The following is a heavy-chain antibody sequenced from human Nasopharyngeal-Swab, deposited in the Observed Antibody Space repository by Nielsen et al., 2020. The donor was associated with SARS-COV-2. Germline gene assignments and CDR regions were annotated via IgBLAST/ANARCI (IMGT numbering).Heavy chain of an antibody. CDR3: ASGSPYYYYMDV. V-gene: IGHV4-30-2*01. CDR1: GGSISSGGYS. Sequence: SETLSLTCAVSGGSISSGGYSWSWIRQPPGKGLEWIGYIYHSGSTYYNPSLKSRVTISVDRSKNQFSLKLSSVTAADTAVYYCASGSPYYYYMDVWGKGTTVTVSS. J-gene: IGHJ6*03. CDR2: IYHSGST. D-gene: IGHD3-10*01.